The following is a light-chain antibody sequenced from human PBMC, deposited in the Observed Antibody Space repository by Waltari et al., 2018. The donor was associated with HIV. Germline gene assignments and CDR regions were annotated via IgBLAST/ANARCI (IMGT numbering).Light chain of an antibody. V-gene: IGKV4-1*01. CDR2: WAS. CDR1: QSVLYSSNNKND. CDR3: QQYYSTPLT. J-gene: IGKJ4*01. Sequence: DIVMTQSPDSLAVSLGERATINCKSSQSVLYSSNNKNDLAWYQQKPGQPPKLLIYWASTRKSGVPDRFSGSGSVTDFTLTISSLQAEDVSVYYCQQYYSTPLTFGGGTTVEIK.